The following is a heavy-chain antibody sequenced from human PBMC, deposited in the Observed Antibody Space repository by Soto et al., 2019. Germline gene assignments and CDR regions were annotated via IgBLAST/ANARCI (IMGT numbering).Heavy chain of an antibody. Sequence: SETLSLTCAVYGGSFSGYYWSWIRQPPGKGLEWIGEINHSGSTNYNPSLKSRVTISVDTSKNQFSLKLSSVTAADTAVYYCGRSRVVVAASQRGNWFVPRGQGKLVTVSS. CDR3: GRSRVVVAASQRGNWFVP. CDR1: GGSFSGYY. D-gene: IGHD2-15*01. CDR2: INHSGST. V-gene: IGHV4-34*01. J-gene: IGHJ5*02.